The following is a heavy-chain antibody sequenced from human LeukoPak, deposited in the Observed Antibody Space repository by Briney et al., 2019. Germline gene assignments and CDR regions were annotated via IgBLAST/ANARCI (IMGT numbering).Heavy chain of an antibody. V-gene: IGHV3-48*04. CDR2: MSSSSNTI. CDR3: TRGIRWELLFNF. D-gene: IGHD1-26*01. J-gene: IGHJ4*02. Sequence: AGGSLRLSCAASGLTFSDYSMNWVRQAPGKGLEWISYMSSSSNTIHYADSVEGRFTISRDNAKNSLFLQMDSLRVEDTAVYYCTRGIRWELLFNFWGQGSLVIVSS. CDR1: GLTFSDYS.